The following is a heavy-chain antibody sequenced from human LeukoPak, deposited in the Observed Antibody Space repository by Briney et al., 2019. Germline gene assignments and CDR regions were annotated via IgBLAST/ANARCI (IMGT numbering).Heavy chain of an antibody. Sequence: PSETLSLTCTVSGGSISSGSSYWSWIWQPAGKGLEWIGRIYTSGSTNYNPSLKSRVTISVDTSKNQFSLKLSSVTAADTAVYYCARAGSSGWPLDYYYMDVWGKGTTVTVSS. CDR1: GGSISSGSSY. V-gene: IGHV4-61*02. CDR2: IYTSGST. D-gene: IGHD6-19*01. CDR3: ARAGSSGWPLDYYYMDV. J-gene: IGHJ6*03.